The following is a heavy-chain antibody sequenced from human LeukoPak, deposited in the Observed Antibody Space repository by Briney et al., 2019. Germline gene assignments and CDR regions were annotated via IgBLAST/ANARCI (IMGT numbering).Heavy chain of an antibody. CDR2: INHSGGT. D-gene: IGHD3-10*01. Sequence: SETLSLTCAVNGGSFSDSYWSWLRQSPDKGLEWIAEINHSGGTNYNPSLKSRVTISVATPKNQFSLKLSSVTAADTAVYYCARHRFGVRGVTLDYWGQGTLVTVSS. CDR3: ARHRFGVRGVTLDY. J-gene: IGHJ4*02. CDR1: GGSFSDSY. V-gene: IGHV4-34*01.